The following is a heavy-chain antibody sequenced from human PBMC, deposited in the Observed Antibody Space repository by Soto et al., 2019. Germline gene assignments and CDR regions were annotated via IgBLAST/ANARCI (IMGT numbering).Heavy chain of an antibody. CDR2: IKEDGSEK. J-gene: IGHJ4*02. CDR3: ARAYYDFLWGRYRFAY. V-gene: IGHV3-7*01. D-gene: IGHD3-16*01. CDR1: GFTFSRYW. Sequence: EVHLVESGGGLVQPGGSLRLSCAASGFTFSRYWMSWVRQAPGKGLEWVANIKEDGSEKKNVDSVKGRFTISRDNAKKSVYLQMNSLRADDTAVYYCARAYYDFLWGRYRFAYWGQGARVTASS.